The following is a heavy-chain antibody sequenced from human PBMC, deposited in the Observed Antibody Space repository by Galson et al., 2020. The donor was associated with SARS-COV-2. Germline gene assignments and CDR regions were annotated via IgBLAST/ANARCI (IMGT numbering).Heavy chain of an antibody. CDR1: GGSITSYY. V-gene: IGHV4-59*01. CDR2: IYYTGNT. J-gene: IGHJ3*02. Sequence: SETLSLTCPVSGGSITSYYWSWIRQPPGKGLEWIGYIYYTGNTNYNPSLKSRVTISVDTSKNQLSLKLSSVTAADTAVYYCAREGYYDSSGYYRHDAFDIWGQGTKVTVSS. D-gene: IGHD3-22*01. CDR3: AREGYYDSSGYYRHDAFDI.